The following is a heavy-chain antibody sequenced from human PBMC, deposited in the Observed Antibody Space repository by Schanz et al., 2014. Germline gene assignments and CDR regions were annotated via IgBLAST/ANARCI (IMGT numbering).Heavy chain of an antibody. D-gene: IGHD4-17*01. CDR3: ARDYGDYGVFDY. J-gene: IGHJ4*02. Sequence: QLQLQESGPGLVKPSETLSLTCTVSGASVSDYYWSWIRQPAGKGLEWIGRIFSSGSSDYNPSLKSRVTMSVDTSKNHFPLKRSAVTAADTAVYYCARDYGDYGVFDYWGQGTLVTVSS. V-gene: IGHV4-4*07. CDR2: IFSSGSS. CDR1: GASVSDYY.